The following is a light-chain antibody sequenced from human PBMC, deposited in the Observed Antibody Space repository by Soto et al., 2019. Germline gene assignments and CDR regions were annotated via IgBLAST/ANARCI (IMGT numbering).Light chain of an antibody. J-gene: IGKJ4*01. CDR2: DAS. CDR1: QSISGRY. V-gene: IGKV3-20*01. CDR3: QQYGSSPLT. Sequence: ETVLTQSPGTLSLSPGERASLSCRASQSISGRYLAWYQQKPGQAPSLLIYDASSRATGIPDRFSGSGSGTDFILTISRLEPEDFAVYYCQQYGSSPLTFGGGTKVEIK.